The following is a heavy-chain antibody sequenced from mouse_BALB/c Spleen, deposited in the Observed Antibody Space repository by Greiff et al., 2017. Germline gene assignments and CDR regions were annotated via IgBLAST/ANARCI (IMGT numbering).Heavy chain of an antibody. CDR3: ARLYYPYWDFDG. Sequence: EVKLMESGGGLVKPGGSLKLSCAASGFAFSSYDMSWVRQTPEKRLEWVAYISSGGGSTYYPDTVKGRFTISRDNAKNTLYLQMSSLKSEDTAMYYCARLYYPYWDFDGWGAGTTVTVSS. D-gene: IGHD1-1*01. V-gene: IGHV5-12-1*01. CDR2: ISSGGGST. J-gene: IGHJ1*01. CDR1: GFAFSSYD.